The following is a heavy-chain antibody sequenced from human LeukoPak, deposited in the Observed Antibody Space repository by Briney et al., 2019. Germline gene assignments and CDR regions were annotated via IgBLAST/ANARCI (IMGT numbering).Heavy chain of an antibody. CDR1: GYTFTGYY. CDR2: INPNSGGT. J-gene: IGHJ6*02. CDR3: AREKYCSGGSCYSEADSYYYYGMDV. Sequence: ASVTVSCKASGYTFTGYYMHWVRQAPGQGLEWMGRINPNSGGTNYAQKLQGRVTMTTDTSTSTAYMELRSLRSDDTAVYYCAREKYCSGGSCYSEADSYYYYGMDVWGQGTTVTVSS. D-gene: IGHD2-15*01. V-gene: IGHV1-2*06.